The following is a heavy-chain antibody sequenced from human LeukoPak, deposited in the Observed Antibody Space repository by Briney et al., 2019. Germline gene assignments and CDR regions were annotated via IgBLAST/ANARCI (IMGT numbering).Heavy chain of an antibody. CDR2: ISSSGSTI. CDR3: ARDPIDAGTGGEFGY. V-gene: IGHV3-11*04. D-gene: IGHD1-7*01. CDR1: GGSINNSNYY. J-gene: IGHJ4*02. Sequence: PSETLSLTCTVSGGSINNSNYYWGWIRQAPGKGLEWVSYISSSGSTIYYADSVKGRFTISRDNAKNSLYLQMNSLRAEDTAVYYCARDPIDAGTGGEFGYWGQGTLVTVSS.